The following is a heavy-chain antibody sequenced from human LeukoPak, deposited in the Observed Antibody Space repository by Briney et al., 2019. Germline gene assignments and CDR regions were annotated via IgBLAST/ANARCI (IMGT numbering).Heavy chain of an antibody. J-gene: IGHJ6*02. Sequence: SQTLSLTCAISGDSVSSNSAAWNWIRQSPSRGLEWLGRTYYRSKWYNEYAASVKSRISINPDTSKNQFSLKLSSVTAADTAVYYCARGHIAAAGWRVYYYYGMDVWGQGTTVTVSS. V-gene: IGHV6-1*01. CDR3: ARGHIAAAGWRVYYYYGMDV. D-gene: IGHD6-13*01. CDR1: GDSVSSNSAA. CDR2: TYYRSKWYN.